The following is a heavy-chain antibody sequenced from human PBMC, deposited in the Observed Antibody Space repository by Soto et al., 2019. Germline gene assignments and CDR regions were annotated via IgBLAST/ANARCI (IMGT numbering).Heavy chain of an antibody. CDR1: GFTFSSYG. Sequence: SGGGVVQPGRSLRLSCAASGFTFSSYGMHWVRQAPGKGLEWVAVISYDGSNKYYADSVKGRFTISRDNSKNTLYLQMNSLRAEDTAVYYCAKDIGAVAGRGIAYWGQGTLVTVSS. D-gene: IGHD6-19*01. CDR2: ISYDGSNK. CDR3: AKDIGAVAGRGIAY. V-gene: IGHV3-30*18. J-gene: IGHJ4*02.